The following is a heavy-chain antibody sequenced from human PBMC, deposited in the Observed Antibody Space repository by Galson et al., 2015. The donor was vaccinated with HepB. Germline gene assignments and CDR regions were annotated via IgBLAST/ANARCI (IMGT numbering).Heavy chain of an antibody. D-gene: IGHD2-2*01. CDR1: GYTFTRYA. V-gene: IGHV1-3*04. J-gene: IGHJ4*02. CDR2: INTGNGNT. CDR3: AREHIVVVPAALDY. Sequence: SVKVSCKASGYTFTRYAVHWVRQAPGQRLEWIGWINTGNGNTRYSQKFQGRVTITRDTSASTAYMELSSLRSEDTAVYYCAREHIVVVPAALDYWGQGTLVTVSS.